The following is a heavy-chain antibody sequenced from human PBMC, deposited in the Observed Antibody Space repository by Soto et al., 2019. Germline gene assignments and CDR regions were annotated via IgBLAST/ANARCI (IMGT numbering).Heavy chain of an antibody. Sequence: GGSLRLSCAASGFTFSDYYMSWIRQAPGKGLEWVSYISSSGSTIYYADSVKGRFTISRDNAKNSLYLQMNSLRAEDTAVYYCARDCRALCSGYDSDTAMAKFVSDYYYYYGMDVWGQGTTVTVSS. CDR1: GFTFSDYY. J-gene: IGHJ6*02. CDR2: ISSSGSTI. CDR3: ARDCRALCSGYDSDTAMAKFVSDYYYYYGMDV. V-gene: IGHV3-11*01. D-gene: IGHD5-12*01.